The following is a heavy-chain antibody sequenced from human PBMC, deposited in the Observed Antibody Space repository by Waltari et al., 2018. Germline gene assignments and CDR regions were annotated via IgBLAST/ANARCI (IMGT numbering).Heavy chain of an antibody. CDR2: VHFSGRS. V-gene: IGHV4-4*02. CDR3: ARDRGRGIYLDT. Sequence: QLQLQESGPGLVKPSGTLSLTCDVSGASMSSTDCWSWVRQSPEKGLEWLGQVHFSGRSNYSPSFASRVRISLDTSNYPFSLKVTSATAADTAMYYCARDRGRGIYLDTWGPGILVTVSP. J-gene: IGHJ5*02. CDR1: GASMSSTDC. D-gene: IGHD2-15*01.